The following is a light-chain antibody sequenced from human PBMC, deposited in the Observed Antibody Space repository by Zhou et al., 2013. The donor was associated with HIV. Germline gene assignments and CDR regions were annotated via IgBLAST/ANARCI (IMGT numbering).Light chain of an antibody. CDR1: QNIRTW. CDR3: QQSYSTPTWT. V-gene: IGKV1-12*01. J-gene: IGKJ1*01. CDR2: DAS. Sequence: DIQMTQSPSSVSASVGDRVTITCRASQNIRTWLAWYQQKVGEAPQLLIYDASSLQSGVPSRFSGSGSGTDFTLTITSLQPEDYATYYCQQSYSTPTWTFGQGTKVEIK.